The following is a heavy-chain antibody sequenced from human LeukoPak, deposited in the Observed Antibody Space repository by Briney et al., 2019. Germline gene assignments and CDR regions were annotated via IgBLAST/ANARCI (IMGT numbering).Heavy chain of an antibody. D-gene: IGHD3-22*01. J-gene: IGHJ4*02. V-gene: IGHV3-20*04. CDR2: INWNGGST. CDR3: ARSPPPAIYCDSSGYYYFDY. Sequence: PGGSLRLSCAASAFTFDDYGMSWVRQAPGKGLEWVSGINWNGGSTGYADSVKGRFTISRDNAKNSLYLQMNSLRAEDTALYYCARSPPPAIYCDSSGYYYFDYWGQGTLVTVSS. CDR1: AFTFDDYG.